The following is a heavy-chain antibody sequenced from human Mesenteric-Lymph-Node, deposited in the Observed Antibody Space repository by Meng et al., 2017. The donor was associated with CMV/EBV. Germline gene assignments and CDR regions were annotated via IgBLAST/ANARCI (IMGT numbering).Heavy chain of an antibody. J-gene: IGHJ6*02. CDR3: ASHSYCSSTSCYDQSDYYYYGMDV. CDR1: GGSISSSSYY. V-gene: IGHV4-61*05. D-gene: IGHD2-2*01. Sequence: SETLSLTCTVSGGSISSSSYYWGWIRQPPGKGLEWIGYIYYSGSTNYNPSLKSRVTISIGTSKNQFSLRLSSVTAADTAMYYCASHSYCSSTSCYDQSDYYYYGMDVWGQGTTVTVSS. CDR2: IYYSGST.